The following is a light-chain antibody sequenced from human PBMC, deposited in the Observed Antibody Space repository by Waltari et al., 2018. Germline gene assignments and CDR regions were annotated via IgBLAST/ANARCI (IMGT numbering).Light chain of an antibody. J-gene: IGLJ3*02. V-gene: IGLV1-47*01. CDR1: RSNIGNNY. CDR2: RNN. CDR3: AAWDDSLSGRV. Sequence: QSVFTQPPSASGTPGQRVTISCSGSRSNIGNNYVSWYQQLPGTAPKLLIYRNNQRPSGVPDRFSGSKSGTSASLAISGLRSEDEADYYCAAWDDSLSGRVFGGGTKVTVL.